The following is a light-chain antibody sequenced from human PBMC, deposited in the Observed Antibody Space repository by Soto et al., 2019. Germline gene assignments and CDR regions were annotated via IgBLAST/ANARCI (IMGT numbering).Light chain of an antibody. CDR2: GAS. CDR1: QSVSSN. CDR3: QHYTNWPPYP. J-gene: IGKJ2*01. V-gene: IGKV3-15*01. Sequence: EIVMTQSPATLSVSPGERATLSCRASQSVSSNLAWYQQKPGQPPRLLIYGASTRATGIPARFSGSESGTEFTLTISTLKSEDFAVYYCQHYTNWPPYPSGQGTKLEIK.